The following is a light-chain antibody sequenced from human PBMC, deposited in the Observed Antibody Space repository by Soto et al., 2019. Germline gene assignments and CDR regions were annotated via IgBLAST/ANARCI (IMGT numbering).Light chain of an antibody. CDR2: WAS. V-gene: IGKV4-1*01. CDR1: QTVLYSSNNKNY. CDR3: QQYYSTPLT. J-gene: IGKJ2*01. Sequence: DIVMTQSPDSLAVSLGERATINCKSSQTVLYSSNNKNYLAWYQHRPGQPPKLLIYWASIRESGVPDRFSGSGSETDFTLTISSLQAEDVAVYYCQQYYSTPLTFGQGTKLEIK.